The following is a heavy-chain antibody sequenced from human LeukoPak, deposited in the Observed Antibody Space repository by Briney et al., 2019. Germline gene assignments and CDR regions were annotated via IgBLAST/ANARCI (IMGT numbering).Heavy chain of an antibody. V-gene: IGHV1-18*01. Sequence: ASVKVSCKASGYTFTSYGISWVRQAPGQGLEWMGWISAYNGNTNYAQKLQGRVTMTTDTSTSTAYMELRSLRSDDTAVYYCARDRYTMVRGVNMDVWGKGTTVTISS. CDR2: ISAYNGNT. J-gene: IGHJ6*03. D-gene: IGHD3-10*01. CDR1: GYTFTSYG. CDR3: ARDRYTMVRGVNMDV.